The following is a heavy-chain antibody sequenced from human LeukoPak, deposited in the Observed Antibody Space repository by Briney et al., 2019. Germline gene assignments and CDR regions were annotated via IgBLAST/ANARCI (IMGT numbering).Heavy chain of an antibody. V-gene: IGHV5-51*01. D-gene: IGHD5-12*01. J-gene: IGHJ4*02. CDR3: ARQSSGYDTWTDY. Sequence: GASLQISCKGSGYRFTSYWIGWVRQMPGKGLEWMGIIYPGDSDTRYSPSFQGQVTISADKSISTAYLQWSSLKASDTAMHYCARQSSGYDTWTDYWGQGTLVTVSS. CDR1: GYRFTSYW. CDR2: IYPGDSDT.